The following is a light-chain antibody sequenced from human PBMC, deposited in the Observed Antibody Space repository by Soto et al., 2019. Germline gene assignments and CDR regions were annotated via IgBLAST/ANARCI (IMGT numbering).Light chain of an antibody. CDR3: QQYNRYPIT. CDR2: KAS. J-gene: IGKJ5*01. Sequence: DIQMTQSPSTLSASVGDRVTITCRASPSISNWLAWYQQKPGKAPEVLIYKASTLQSGVPSRFSGSGTGTEFTLTINRLQPDDFATYYCQQYNRYPITFGQGTRLEIK. V-gene: IGKV1-5*03. CDR1: PSISNW.